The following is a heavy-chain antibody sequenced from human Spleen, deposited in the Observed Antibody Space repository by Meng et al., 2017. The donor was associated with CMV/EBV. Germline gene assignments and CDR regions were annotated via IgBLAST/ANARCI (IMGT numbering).Heavy chain of an antibody. CDR3: ARGSGSYYYYYGMDV. J-gene: IGHJ6*02. CDR1: GFTFSSYA. D-gene: IGHD6-25*01. Sequence: LSLTCAASGFTFSSYAMHWVRQAPGKGLEWVAVISYDGSNKYYADSVKGRFTISRDNSKNTLYLQMNSLRAEDTAVYYCARGSGSYYYYYGMDVWGQGTTVTVSS. V-gene: IGHV3-30*04. CDR2: ISYDGSNK.